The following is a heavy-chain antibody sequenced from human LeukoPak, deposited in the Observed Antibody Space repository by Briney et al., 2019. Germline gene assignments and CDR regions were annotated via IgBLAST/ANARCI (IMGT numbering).Heavy chain of an antibody. D-gene: IGHD5-24*01. CDR1: GFTFDDYA. Sequence: GGSLRLSCAASGFTFDDYAMHWVRQAPGKGLEWVSLISGDGGSTYYADSVKGRFTISRDNSKNSLYLQMNSLRTEDTALYYSVKASIADGYCWYVYSNYYYMDVWVKGTTVTVSS. J-gene: IGHJ6*03. V-gene: IGHV3-43*02. CDR2: ISGDGGST. CDR3: VKASIADGYCWYVYSNYYYMDV.